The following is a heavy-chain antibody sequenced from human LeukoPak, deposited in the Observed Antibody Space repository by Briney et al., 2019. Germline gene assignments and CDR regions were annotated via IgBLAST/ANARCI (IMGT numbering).Heavy chain of an antibody. CDR1: GGTFSSYA. Sequence: SVKVSCKASGGTFSSYAISWVRQAPGQGLEWMGGIIPIFGTANYAQKFQARVTITADESTSTAYMELSSLRSEDTAVYYCARDRETYYYDSSGYPLGYYYGMDVWGQGTTVTVSS. CDR3: ARDRETYYYDSSGYPLGYYYGMDV. D-gene: IGHD3-22*01. CDR2: IIPIFGTA. V-gene: IGHV1-69*13. J-gene: IGHJ6*02.